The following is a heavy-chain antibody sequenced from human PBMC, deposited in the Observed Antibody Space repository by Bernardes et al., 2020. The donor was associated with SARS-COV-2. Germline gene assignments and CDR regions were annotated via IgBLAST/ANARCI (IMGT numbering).Heavy chain of an antibody. Sequence: TLSLTCTVSGGSLSSYYWRWIRQPPGKGLEWIGYIYYSGSTHYNPPLKSRVTIPVDTSKNQFSLKLNSVTAADTAVYYCARARPLYYDVWSGYPPPRFDYWGQGTLVTVSS. D-gene: IGHD3-3*01. V-gene: IGHV4-59*01. CDR3: ARARPLYYDVWSGYPPPRFDY. CDR2: IYYSGST. J-gene: IGHJ4*02. CDR1: GGSLSSYY.